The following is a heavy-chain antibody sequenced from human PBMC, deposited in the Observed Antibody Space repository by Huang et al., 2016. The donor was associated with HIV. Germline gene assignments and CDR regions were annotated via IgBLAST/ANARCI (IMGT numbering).Heavy chain of an antibody. Sequence: QVQLVQSGAEVKTPGSSVKVSCKASGGTFSKYAISWVRQAPGQGLEWMGGFIPMFGTPNYARKFQGRGTITADDSTSTTYVEVSSLRSEDTALYYCARGQLGSYGDYDVLYWDQGTLVTVSS. D-gene: IGHD4-17*01. V-gene: IGHV1-69*13. CDR1: GGTFSKYA. CDR3: ARGQLGSYGDYDVLY. J-gene: IGHJ4*02. CDR2: FIPMFGTP.